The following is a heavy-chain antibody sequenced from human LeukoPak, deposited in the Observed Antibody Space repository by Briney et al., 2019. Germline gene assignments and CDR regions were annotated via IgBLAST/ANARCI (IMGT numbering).Heavy chain of an antibody. CDR3: ARGPYYGFWSGQDY. CDR2: IEQDGTEK. D-gene: IGHD3-3*01. CDR1: GFTFSTYW. Sequence: PGGSLRLSCAASGFTFSTYWMSWVRQAPGKGLEWVANIEQDGTEKYYVDSLRGRFSISRDNAKNSLYLQMISLRAEDTAVYYCARGPYYGFWSGQDYWGQGILVTVSS. V-gene: IGHV3-7*04. J-gene: IGHJ4*02.